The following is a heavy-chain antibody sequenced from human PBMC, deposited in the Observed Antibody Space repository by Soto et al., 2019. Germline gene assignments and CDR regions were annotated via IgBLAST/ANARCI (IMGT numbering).Heavy chain of an antibody. CDR3: AFQAPFHSHY. V-gene: IGHV3-23*01. Sequence: GGSVRLSCAVSGFPFSVYAMTLVRQSPGKGLEWVSFISTSGDRPDYADSVKGRFTISRDNSKNMLYLQMNSLRVADTAIYYCAFQAPFHSHYSGQGTRVTVSS. J-gene: IGHJ4*01. CDR1: GFPFSVYA. CDR2: ISTSGDRP.